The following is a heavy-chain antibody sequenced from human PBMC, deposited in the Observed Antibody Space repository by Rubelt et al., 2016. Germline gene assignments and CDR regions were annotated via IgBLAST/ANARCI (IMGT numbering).Heavy chain of an antibody. Sequence: GQLQESGPGLVKPSGTLSLTCAVSGGSISSSNWWSWVRQPPGKGLEWIGEIYHSGSTNYNPSLKSRVTISVDTSKNQFSLKLSSVTAADTAVYYCARAVGGYCSSTSCSTFNDYWGQGTLVTVSS. V-gene: IGHV4-4*02. J-gene: IGHJ4*02. CDR2: IYHSGST. CDR1: GGSISSSNW. CDR3: ARAVGGYCSSTSCSTFNDY. D-gene: IGHD2-2*01.